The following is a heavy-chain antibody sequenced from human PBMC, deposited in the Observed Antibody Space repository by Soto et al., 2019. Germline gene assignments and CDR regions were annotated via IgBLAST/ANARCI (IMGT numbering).Heavy chain of an antibody. V-gene: IGHV4-39*01. CDR3: ASDSSSWAGGMDV. CDR2: IYYSGST. D-gene: IGHD6-13*01. Sequence: SETLSLTCTVSGGSISSSSYYWGWIRQPPGKGLEWIGSIYYSGSTYYNPSLKSRVTISVDTSKNQFSLKLSSVTAADTAVYYCASDSSSWAGGMDVWGQGTMVTVSS. CDR1: GGSISSSSYY. J-gene: IGHJ6*02.